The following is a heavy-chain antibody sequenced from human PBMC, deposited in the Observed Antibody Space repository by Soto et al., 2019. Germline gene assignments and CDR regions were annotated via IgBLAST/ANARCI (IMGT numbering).Heavy chain of an antibody. D-gene: IGHD5-18*01. CDR1: GFSLSTSGVG. V-gene: IGHV2-5*02. CDR2: IYWDDDK. CDR3: AHVDTAMVKPPYFDY. Sequence: QITLKESGPTLVKPTQTLTLTCTFSGFSLSTSGVGVGWIRQPPGKALEWLALIYWDDDKRYSPSLKSRLTITKDTSKNQVVITMTNMDPVDTATYYCAHVDTAMVKPPYFDYWGQGTLVTVSS. J-gene: IGHJ4*02.